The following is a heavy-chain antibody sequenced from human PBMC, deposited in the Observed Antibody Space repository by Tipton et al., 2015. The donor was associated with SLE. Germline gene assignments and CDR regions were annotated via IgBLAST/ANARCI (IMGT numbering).Heavy chain of an antibody. CDR1: GFTFSRHW. CDR3: ARGGSDILAGDPFDY. V-gene: IGHV3-7*01. D-gene: IGHD3-9*01. J-gene: IGHJ4*02. Sequence: SLRLSCAASGFTFSRHWMTWVRQAPGKGLEWVANINQDGSEKYYVDSVKGRFTISRDNAKDSLDLQMNTLRADDTAVYYCARGGSDILAGDPFDYWGQGTLVTVSS. CDR2: INQDGSEK.